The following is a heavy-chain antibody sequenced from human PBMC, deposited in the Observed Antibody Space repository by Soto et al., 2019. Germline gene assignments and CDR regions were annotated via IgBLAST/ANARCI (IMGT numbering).Heavy chain of an antibody. J-gene: IGHJ5*02. CDR1: GVAVSSGTYY. Sequence: SETLSLTCTVSGVAVSSGTYYWSWIRQPPGKGLEWIGHIYFTGSTNYNPSLKSRVTMSLDTSRNQFSLKLSSVTAADTAVYYCTRGTPRAQWFDLWGLGTLVTVSS. V-gene: IGHV4-61*01. CDR3: TRGTPRAQWFDL. CDR2: IYFTGST.